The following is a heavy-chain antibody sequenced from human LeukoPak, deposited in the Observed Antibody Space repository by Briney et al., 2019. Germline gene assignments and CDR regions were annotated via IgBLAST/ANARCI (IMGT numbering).Heavy chain of an antibody. CDR2: ISAYNGNT. D-gene: IGHD2-2*01. CDR3: ARAGYCSSTSCYRDFDY. CDR1: GCTFTSYG. Sequence: ASVKVSCKASGCTFTSYGISWVRQAPGQGLEWMGWISAYNGNTNYAQKLQGRVTMTTDTSTSTAYMELRSLRSDDTAVYYCARAGYCSSTSCYRDFDYWGQGTLVTVSS. J-gene: IGHJ4*02. V-gene: IGHV1-18*01.